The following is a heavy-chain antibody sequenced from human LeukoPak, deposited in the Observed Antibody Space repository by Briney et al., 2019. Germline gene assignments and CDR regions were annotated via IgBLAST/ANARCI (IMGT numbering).Heavy chain of an antibody. D-gene: IGHD3-10*01. Sequence: GGSLRLSCAASGFTFSSYSMNWVRQAPGKGLEWVSSISSSSSYIHYADSVKGRFTISRDNAKNSLYLQMNSLRAEDTAVYYCARDRAYYYGSGSYSDYWGQGTLVTVSS. CDR3: ARDRAYYYGSGSYSDY. J-gene: IGHJ4*02. CDR2: ISSSSSYI. CDR1: GFTFSSYS. V-gene: IGHV3-21*01.